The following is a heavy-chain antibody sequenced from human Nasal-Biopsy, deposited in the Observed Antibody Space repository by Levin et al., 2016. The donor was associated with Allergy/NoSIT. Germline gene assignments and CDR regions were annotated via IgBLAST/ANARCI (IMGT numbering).Heavy chain of an antibody. CDR1: GFRFDDYA. CDR3: AKDLDHDNGSVYLAEYFQH. V-gene: IGHV3-43*02. CDR2: ISGDGRTT. J-gene: IGHJ1*01. Sequence: GGSLRLSCAASGFRFDDYAMHWVRQAPGKGLEWVSLISGDGRTTFYADSVKGRFTISRDNSKNSLYLHMNSLRTEDTALYYCAKDLDHDNGSVYLAEYFQHWGQGTLVSVCS. D-gene: IGHD3-22*01.